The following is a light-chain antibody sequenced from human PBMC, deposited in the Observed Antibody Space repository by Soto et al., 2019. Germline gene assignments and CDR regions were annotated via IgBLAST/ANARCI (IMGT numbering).Light chain of an antibody. V-gene: IGKV3-20*01. CDR3: QLYGSSPPRYT. J-gene: IGKJ2*01. CDR2: AAS. CDR1: QSVSSNY. Sequence: EIGLTQSPGTLYLSPGERATLSCRASQSVSSNYLAWYQQKRGQAPRLLIYAASARATGIPDRFSGSGSGTDFTLTISRLEPEDFAVYFCQLYGSSPPRYTFGQGTKLEIK.